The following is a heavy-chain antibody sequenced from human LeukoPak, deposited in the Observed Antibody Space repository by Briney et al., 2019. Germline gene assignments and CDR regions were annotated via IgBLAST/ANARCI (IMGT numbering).Heavy chain of an antibody. D-gene: IGHD3-22*01. J-gene: IGHJ4*02. CDR3: TKESESYDSSGSTFDY. Sequence: GGSLRLSCAASGFTFSSYGMHWVRQAPGKGLEWVAFIRYDGSNKYYADSVKGRFTISRDNSKNTLYLQMDSLRAEDTAVYYCTKESESYDSSGSTFDYWGQGTLVTVSS. CDR2: IRYDGSNK. V-gene: IGHV3-30*02. CDR1: GFTFSSYG.